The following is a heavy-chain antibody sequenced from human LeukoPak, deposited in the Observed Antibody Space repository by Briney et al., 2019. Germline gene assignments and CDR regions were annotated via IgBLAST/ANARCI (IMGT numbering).Heavy chain of an antibody. CDR3: ARGGGFGV. V-gene: IGHV3-7*03. D-gene: IGHD2-15*01. CDR2: INHNGNVN. Sequence: GGSLRLSCAASGFTFSSYWMNWARQAPGKGLEWVASINHNGNVNYYVDSVKGRFTISRDNAKNSLYLQMSNLRAEDTAVYFWARGGGFGVLGQGATVTGS. CDR1: GFTFSSYW. J-gene: IGHJ6*02.